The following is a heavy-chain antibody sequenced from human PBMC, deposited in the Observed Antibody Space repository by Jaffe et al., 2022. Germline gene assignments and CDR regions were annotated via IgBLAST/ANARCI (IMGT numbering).Heavy chain of an antibody. V-gene: IGHV4-39*01. Sequence: QLQLQESGPGLVKPSETLSLTCTVSGGSISSSSYYWGWIRQPPGKGLEWIGSIYYSGSTYYNPSLKSRVTISVDTSKNQFSLKLSSVTAADTAVYYCARNWALRITISTLGWYYFDYWGQGTLVTVSS. CDR1: GGSISSSSYY. CDR2: IYYSGST. D-gene: IGHD3-9*01. J-gene: IGHJ4*02. CDR3: ARNWALRITISTLGWYYFDY.